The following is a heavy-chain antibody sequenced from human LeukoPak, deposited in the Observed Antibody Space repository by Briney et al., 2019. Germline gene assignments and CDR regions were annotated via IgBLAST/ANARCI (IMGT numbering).Heavy chain of an antibody. CDR3: AKDSIGLRLGELSLIYYFDY. J-gene: IGHJ4*02. CDR2: ISGSGGST. Sequence: GGSLRLSCAASGSTFSSYAMSWVRQAPGKGLEWVSAISGSGGSTYYADSVKGRFTISRDNSKNTLYLQMNSLRAEDTAVYYCAKDSIGLRLGELSLIYYFDYWGQGTLVTVSS. V-gene: IGHV3-23*01. D-gene: IGHD3-16*02. CDR1: GSTFSSYA.